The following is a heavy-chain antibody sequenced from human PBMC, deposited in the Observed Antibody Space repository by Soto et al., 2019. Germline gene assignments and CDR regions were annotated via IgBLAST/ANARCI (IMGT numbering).Heavy chain of an antibody. Sequence: GGSLRLSCAASGFTFSSYGMHWVRQAPGKGLEWVAVISYDGSNKYYADSVKGRFTISRDNSKDTLYLQMNSLRAEDTAVYYCAKEGYYDSSGYPPIDSWGQGTLVTVSS. CDR2: ISYDGSNK. D-gene: IGHD3-22*01. J-gene: IGHJ5*01. CDR3: AKEGYYDSSGYPPIDS. V-gene: IGHV3-30*18. CDR1: GFTFSSYG.